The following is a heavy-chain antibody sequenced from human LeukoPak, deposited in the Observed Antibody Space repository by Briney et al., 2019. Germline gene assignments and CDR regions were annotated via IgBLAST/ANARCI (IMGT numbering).Heavy chain of an antibody. CDR1: GGSISSGSYY. V-gene: IGHV4-61*02. CDR2: IYTSGST. Sequence: NPSETLSLTCTVSGGSISSGSYYWSCIRQPAGKGLEWIGRIYTSGSTNYNPSLKSRVTISVDTSKNQFSLKLSSVTAADTAVYYCASGRFPGDPADYWGQGTLVTVSS. CDR3: ASGRFPGDPADY. D-gene: IGHD7-27*01. J-gene: IGHJ4*02.